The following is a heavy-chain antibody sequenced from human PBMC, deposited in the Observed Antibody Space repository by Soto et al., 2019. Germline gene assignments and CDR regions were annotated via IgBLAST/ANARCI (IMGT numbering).Heavy chain of an antibody. D-gene: IGHD4-4*01. CDR3: AREGLNNYNEYYFDS. CDR1: GFTLSSYS. Sequence: PGGSLRLSCAASGFTLSSYSMNWVRQAPGKGLEWVSSISGSGNYTHYADFLRSRFTISRDNAKTSLYLQMKSLRAEDTAVYYCAREGLNNYNEYYFDSWGQGTVVTVS. J-gene: IGHJ4*02. CDR2: ISGSGNYT. V-gene: IGHV3-21*01.